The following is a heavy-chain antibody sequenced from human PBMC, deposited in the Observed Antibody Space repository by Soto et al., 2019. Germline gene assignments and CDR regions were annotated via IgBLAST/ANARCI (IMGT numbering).Heavy chain of an antibody. J-gene: IGHJ5*02. CDR2: ISGSGDST. Sequence: EVQLLESGGGLVQPGGSLRLSCAASGFTFSNYAMTWVRQAPGKGLEWVSAISGSGDSTYYAGTVQVRFTISRDNSKNTLYLQMTSLRAEDTAIYYCAKQGLSLQLSNWFAPWGQGTLVTVSS. CDR3: AKQGLSLQLSNWFAP. V-gene: IGHV3-23*01. D-gene: IGHD1-1*01. CDR1: GFTFSNYA.